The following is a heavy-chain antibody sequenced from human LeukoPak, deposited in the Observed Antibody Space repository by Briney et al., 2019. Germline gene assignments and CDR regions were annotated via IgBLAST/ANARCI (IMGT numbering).Heavy chain of an antibody. CDR1: SGSINTYY. J-gene: IGHJ4*02. CDR2: IYYSGST. Sequence: SETLSLTCTVSSGSINTYYWSWIRQPPGKGLEWIGYIYYSGSTNYNPSLESRVTISVDTSKNQFSLRLSSVTAADTAVYYCARGSRGYSYGWGQGTLVTVSS. V-gene: IGHV4-59*01. D-gene: IGHD5-18*01. CDR3: ARGSRGYSYG.